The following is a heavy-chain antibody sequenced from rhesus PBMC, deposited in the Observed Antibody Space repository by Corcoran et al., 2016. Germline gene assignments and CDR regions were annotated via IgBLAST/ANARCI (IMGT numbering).Heavy chain of an antibody. CDR1: GYTFTELS. Sequence: EVQLVQSGAEVKKPGASVKVSCKVSGYTFTELSMHWVRQAPGKGLEWMGGVFPVYGEIIHAEKFQGRVTMTWYTSTDPAYMGLSSLRSEDTAVYYCARARGLYNSLDVWGRGVLVTVSS. V-gene: IGHV1-156*01. J-gene: IGHJ5-2*02. CDR2: VFPVYGEI. D-gene: IGHD2-39*01. CDR3: ARARGLYNSLDV.